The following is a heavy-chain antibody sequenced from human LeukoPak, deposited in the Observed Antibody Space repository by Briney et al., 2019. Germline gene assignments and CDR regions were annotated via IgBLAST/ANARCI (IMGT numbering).Heavy chain of an antibody. CDR1: GGSISSYY. CDR3: ARAGSGYSFDY. CDR2: IYYSGST. D-gene: IGHD3-22*01. J-gene: IGHJ4*02. V-gene: IGHV4-59*13. Sequence: SETLSLTCTVSGGSISSYYWSWIRQPPGKGLEWIGYIYYSGSTNYKSSLKSRVTISGDTSKNQFSLKLSSVTAADTAVYYCARAGSGYSFDYWGQGTLVTVSS.